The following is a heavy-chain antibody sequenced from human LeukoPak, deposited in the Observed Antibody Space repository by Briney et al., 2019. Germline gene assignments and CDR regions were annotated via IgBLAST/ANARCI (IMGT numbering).Heavy chain of an antibody. V-gene: IGHV3-7*01. Sequence: GGSLRLSCAASGFTFSSYSMNWVRQAPGKGLEWVANIKQDGSEKYYVDSVKGRFAISRDNAKNSLYLQMNSLRAEDTAVYYCARDRKVGATCAFDIWGQGTMVTVSS. CDR3: ARDRKVGATCAFDI. J-gene: IGHJ3*02. D-gene: IGHD1-26*01. CDR1: GFTFSSYS. CDR2: IKQDGSEK.